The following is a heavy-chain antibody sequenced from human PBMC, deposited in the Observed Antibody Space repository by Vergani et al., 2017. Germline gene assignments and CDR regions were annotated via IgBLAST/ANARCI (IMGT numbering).Heavy chain of an antibody. CDR1: GYTFTSYY. J-gene: IGHJ5*02. Sequence: QVQLVPSGAEVKKPGASVKVSCKASGYTFTSYYMHWVRQAPGQGLEWMGIINPSGGSTSYAQKFQGRVTMTRDTSTSTVYMELSSLRSEDTAVYYCARDSLYSSSWYNWFDPWGQGTLVTVSS. D-gene: IGHD6-13*01. CDR3: ARDSLYSSSWYNWFDP. V-gene: IGHV1-46*01. CDR2: INPSGGST.